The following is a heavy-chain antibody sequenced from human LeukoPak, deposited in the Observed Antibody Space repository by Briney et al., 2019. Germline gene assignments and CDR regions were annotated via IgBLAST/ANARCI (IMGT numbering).Heavy chain of an antibody. CDR1: GFTFSDYY. J-gene: IGHJ4*02. CDR2: ISSSGSTI. Sequence: GGSLRLSCAASGFTFSDYYMSWIRQAPGKGLEWVSYISSSGSTIYYADSVKGRFTISRDNAKNSLYLQMNSLRAEDTAVYYCVSADFLERLNYLDYWGQGTLVTVSS. V-gene: IGHV3-11*01. D-gene: IGHD1-1*01. CDR3: VSADFLERLNYLDY.